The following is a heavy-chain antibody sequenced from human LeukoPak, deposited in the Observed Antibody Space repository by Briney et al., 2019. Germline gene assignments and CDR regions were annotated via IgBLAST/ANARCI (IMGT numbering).Heavy chain of an antibody. J-gene: IGHJ3*02. CDR3: ARRRGAFETYYDFWSGYIVAFDI. V-gene: IGHV4-39*01. CDR2: IYYSGST. D-gene: IGHD3-3*01. Sequence: KPSETLSLTCTVSGGSISSSSYYWGWIRQPPGKGLEWIGSIYYSGSTYYNPSLKSRVTISVDTSKNQFSLKLSSVTAADTAVYYCARRRGAFETYYDFWSGYIVAFDIWGQGTMVTVSS. CDR1: GGSISSSSYY.